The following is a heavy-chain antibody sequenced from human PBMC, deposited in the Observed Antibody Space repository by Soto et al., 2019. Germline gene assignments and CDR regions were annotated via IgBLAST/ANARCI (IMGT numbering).Heavy chain of an antibody. V-gene: IGHV6-1*01. D-gene: IGHD5-18*01. CDR2: TYYRSNWYN. CDR3: GRALAATPMVKFFYRGMDV. Sequence: PAQTLSLTCAISGYSVSINSAAWNWIRQSPSRGLEWLGRTYYRSNWYNDYAVSVKSGITINPDTSKNQFSMQLNSVTPEDTAVYYWGRALAATPMVKFFYRGMDVWGQGTTVTVSS. CDR1: GYSVSINSAA. J-gene: IGHJ6*02.